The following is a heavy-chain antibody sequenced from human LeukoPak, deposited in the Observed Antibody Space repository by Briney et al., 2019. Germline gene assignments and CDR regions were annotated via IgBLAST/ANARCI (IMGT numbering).Heavy chain of an antibody. CDR1: GFTFSSYA. D-gene: IGHD3-16*01. Sequence: GGSLTLSCVASGFTFSSYAMSWVRETPARGLEWVSSLRGNGDAFYADSVKGRFTLPRDKSRNTVYLQLNKLRVEDTAIYYCAKASWVSTADAVLWGQGTVVTVSS. J-gene: IGHJ4*02. CDR2: LRGNGDA. V-gene: IGHV3-23*01. CDR3: AKASWVSTADAVL.